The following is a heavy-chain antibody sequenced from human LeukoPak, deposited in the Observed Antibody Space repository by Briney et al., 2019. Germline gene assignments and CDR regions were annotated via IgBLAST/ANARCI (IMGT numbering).Heavy chain of an antibody. V-gene: IGHV4-34*01. J-gene: IGHJ4*02. CDR2: INHSGST. D-gene: IGHD3-22*01. CDR1: GGSFSGYY. Sequence: SSETLSLTCAVYGGSFSGYYWSWIRQPPGKGLEWVGEINHSGSTNYNPSLKSRVTISVDTSKNQFSLKLSSVTAADTAVYYCARANSSLYYDSSGYWDYWGQGTLVTVSS. CDR3: ARANSSLYYDSSGYWDY.